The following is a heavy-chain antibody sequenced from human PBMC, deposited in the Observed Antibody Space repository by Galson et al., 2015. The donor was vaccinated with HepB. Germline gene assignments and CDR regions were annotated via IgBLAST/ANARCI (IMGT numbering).Heavy chain of an antibody. CDR2: SRSKNYGGSI. V-gene: IGHV3-49*04. CDR1: GFNFGDFA. D-gene: IGHD2-15*01. CDR3: TRGSGRFEF. Sequence: SLRLSCAASGFNFGDFAMTWVRQAPGKGLEWVGLSRSKNYGGSIEYAASVKGRFTILRDDSKSIVYLQMDSLKTEDTAIYYCTRGSGRFEFWGQGTLVTVSS. J-gene: IGHJ4*02.